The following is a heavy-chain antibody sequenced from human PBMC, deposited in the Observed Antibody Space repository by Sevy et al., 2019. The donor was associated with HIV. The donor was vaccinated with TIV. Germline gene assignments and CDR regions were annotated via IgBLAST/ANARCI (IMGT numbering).Heavy chain of an antibody. CDR2: ISYDGSNK. V-gene: IGHV3-30-3*01. Sequence: GGCLRLSCAASGFTFSSYAMHWVRQAPGKGLEWVAVISYDGSNKYYADSVKGRFTISRDNSKNTLYLQMNSLRAEDTAVYYCARDRSGGNSNYFDYWGQGTLVTVSS. J-gene: IGHJ4*02. CDR3: ARDRSGGNSNYFDY. D-gene: IGHD2-21*02. CDR1: GFTFSSYA.